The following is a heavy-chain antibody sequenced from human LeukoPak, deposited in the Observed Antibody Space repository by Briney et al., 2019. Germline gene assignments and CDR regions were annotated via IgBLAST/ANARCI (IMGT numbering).Heavy chain of an antibody. J-gene: IGHJ5*02. CDR3: ARDIARRAGYWFDP. CDR1: GGTFSSYA. CDR2: IIPIFGTA. V-gene: IGHV1-69*06. Sequence: GASVKVSCKASGGTFSSYAISWVRQAPGQGLEWMGGIIPIFGTANYAQKFQGRVTITADKSTSTVYMELSSLRAEDTAVYYCARDIARRAGYWFDPWGQGTLVTVSS. D-gene: IGHD6-13*01.